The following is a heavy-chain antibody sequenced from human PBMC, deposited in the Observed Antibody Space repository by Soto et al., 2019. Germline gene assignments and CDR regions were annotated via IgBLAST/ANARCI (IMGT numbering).Heavy chain of an antibody. V-gene: IGHV3-15*01. Sequence: GGSLRLSCAASGLTVSNAWMSWVRQAPGKGLEWVGRIKSKTDGGTTDYAAPVKGRFTISRDDSKNTLYLQMNSLKTEDTAVYYCTTETNYYDSSGYYLIFDYWGQGTLVTVSS. CDR3: TTETNYYDSSGYYLIFDY. D-gene: IGHD3-22*01. CDR2: IKSKTDGGTT. J-gene: IGHJ4*02. CDR1: GLTVSNAW.